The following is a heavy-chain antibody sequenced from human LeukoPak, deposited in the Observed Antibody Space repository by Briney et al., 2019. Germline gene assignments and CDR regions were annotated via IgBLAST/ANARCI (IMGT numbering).Heavy chain of an antibody. V-gene: IGHV4-59*08. CDR1: GGSISNYY. Sequence: PSETLSLTCTVSGGSISNYYWSWIRQPPMKRLEWIGYISDSGSTKYNPSLKSRVTISVDTSKNQFSLKLSSVTAADTAVYYCARRLEYIISWYKYYGMDVWGQGTTVTVSS. J-gene: IGHJ6*02. D-gene: IGHD6-13*01. CDR2: ISDSGST. CDR3: ARRLEYIISWYKYYGMDV.